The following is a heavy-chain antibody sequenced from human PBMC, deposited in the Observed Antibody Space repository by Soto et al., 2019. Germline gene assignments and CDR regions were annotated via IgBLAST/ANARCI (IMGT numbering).Heavy chain of an antibody. J-gene: IGHJ5*02. Sequence: HPGGSLRLSCAASGFTFSSYAMSWVRQAPGKGLEWVSAISGSGGSTYYADSVKGRFTVSRDNSKNTLYLQMNSLRAEDTAVYYCATRQSSRGPEWLPNHWGQGTLVTVSS. CDR2: ISGSGGST. CDR3: ATRQSSRGPEWLPNH. CDR1: GFTFSSYA. D-gene: IGHD5-12*01. V-gene: IGHV3-23*01.